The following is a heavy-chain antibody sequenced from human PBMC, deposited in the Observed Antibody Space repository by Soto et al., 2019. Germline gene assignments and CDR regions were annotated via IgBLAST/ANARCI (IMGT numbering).Heavy chain of an antibody. CDR1: GYTFTSYY. CDR2: INPSGGST. CDR3: ARNNDFWSGTAYNWFDP. J-gene: IGHJ5*02. Sequence: ASVKVSCKASGYTFTSYYMHWVRQAPGQGLEWMGIINPSGGSTSYAQKFQGRVTMTRDTSTSTAYMELRSLRSDDTAVYYCARNNDFWSGTAYNWFDPWGQGTLVTVSS. V-gene: IGHV1-46*01. D-gene: IGHD3-3*01.